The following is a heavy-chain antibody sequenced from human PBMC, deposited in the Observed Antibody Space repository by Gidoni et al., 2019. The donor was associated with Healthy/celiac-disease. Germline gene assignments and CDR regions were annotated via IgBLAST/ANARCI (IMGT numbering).Heavy chain of an antibody. CDR3: ARLGYFSDCGGDCYPYYFDY. CDR1: GFTFSSYS. J-gene: IGHJ4*02. V-gene: IGHV3-48*01. CDR2: ISSSSSTI. D-gene: IGHD2-21*02. Sequence: EVQLVESGGGLVQPGGSLRLSCAASGFTFSSYSMHWFRQAPGKGLEWVSYISSSSSTIYYADSGKGRFTISRDNAKNSLYLQMNSLRAEDTAVYYCARLGYFSDCGGDCYPYYFDYWGQGTLVTVSS.